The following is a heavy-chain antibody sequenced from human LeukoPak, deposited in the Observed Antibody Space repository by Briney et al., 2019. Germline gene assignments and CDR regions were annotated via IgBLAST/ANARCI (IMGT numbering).Heavy chain of an antibody. Sequence: PSETLSLTCTVSGGSISSSSYYWGWIRKPPGKGLEWIGSIYYSGSTYYNPSLKSRVTISVDTSKNQFSLKLSSVTAADTAVYYCARLLPLVGATQDYWGQGTLVTVSS. V-gene: IGHV4-39*01. CDR3: ARLLPLVGATQDY. J-gene: IGHJ4*02. CDR1: GGSISSSSYY. CDR2: IYYSGST. D-gene: IGHD1-26*01.